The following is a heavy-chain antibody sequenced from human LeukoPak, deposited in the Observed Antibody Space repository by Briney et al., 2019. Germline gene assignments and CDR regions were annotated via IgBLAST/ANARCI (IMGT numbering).Heavy chain of an antibody. V-gene: IGHV3-30*02. CDR3: ARVWITYYYDSSGYYYPVYYFDY. D-gene: IGHD3-22*01. J-gene: IGHJ4*02. Sequence: GGSLRLSCAASGFTFSSYGMHWVRQAPGKGLEWVAFIRYDGSNKYYADSVKGRFTISRDNAKNSLYLQMNSLRAEDTAVYYCARVWITYYYDSSGYYYPVYYFDYWGQGTLVTVSS. CDR1: GFTFSSYG. CDR2: IRYDGSNK.